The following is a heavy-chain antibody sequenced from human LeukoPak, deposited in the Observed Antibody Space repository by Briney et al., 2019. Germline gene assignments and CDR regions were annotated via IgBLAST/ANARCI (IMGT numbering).Heavy chain of an antibody. CDR1: GGSITSYY. V-gene: IGHV4-59*01. CDR3: ARGRGRDGDNLVS. D-gene: IGHD5-24*01. J-gene: IGHJ4*02. CDR2: VHYSGTS. Sequence: PSETLSLTCAVSGGSITSYYWSWIRQVPGKGLEWIGYVHYSGTSKYNPSLKSRVTISVDTSKNQFSLRLTSVNAADAAVYYCARGRGRDGDNLVSWSQGTLVTVSS.